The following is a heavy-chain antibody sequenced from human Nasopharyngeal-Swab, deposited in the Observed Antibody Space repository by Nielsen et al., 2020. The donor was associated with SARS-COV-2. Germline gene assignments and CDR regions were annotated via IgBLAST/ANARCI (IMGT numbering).Heavy chain of an antibody. CDR2: ISYDGSNK. J-gene: IGHJ6*02. CDR3: AMGPYASTGIAAADRYYYGIDV. CDR1: GFSFSSYG. D-gene: IGHD6-13*01. Sequence: GGSLRLSCAASGFSFSSYGMHWVRQAPGKGLEWVAVISYDGSNKYYADSVKGRFTISRDASKNPLYLQMNSLRAEDTAVYYCAMGPYASTGIAAADRYYYGIDVWGQGTTVTVSS. V-gene: IGHV3-30*03.